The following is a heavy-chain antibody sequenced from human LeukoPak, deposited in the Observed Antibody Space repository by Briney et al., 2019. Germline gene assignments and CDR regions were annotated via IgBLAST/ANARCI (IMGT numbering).Heavy chain of an antibody. V-gene: IGHV1-69*05. CDR2: IIPIFGTA. Sequence: SVKVSCKASGGTFSSYAISWVRQAPGQGLEWMGRIIPIFGTANYAQTFQGRGTITTDESTSTAYMELRSLRSEDTAVYYCARGPETYYYDSSGYYGHYYYYYMDVWGKGTTVTVSS. CDR1: GGTFSSYA. J-gene: IGHJ6*03. D-gene: IGHD3-22*01. CDR3: ARGPETYYYDSSGYYGHYYYYYMDV.